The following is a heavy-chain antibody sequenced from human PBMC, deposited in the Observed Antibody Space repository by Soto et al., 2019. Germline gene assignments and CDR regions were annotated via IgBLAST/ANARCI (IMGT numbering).Heavy chain of an antibody. CDR1: GFTFSNYW. CDR3: AREESEVSINYRFDY. V-gene: IGHV3-7*03. CDR2: IKGDGSQK. J-gene: IGHJ4*02. Sequence: EVQLVESGGGLVQPGGSLRLSCAASGFTFSNYWMSWVRQTSGKGLEWVANIKGDGSQKNFVDSVKGRFTISRDNAKNSLYLEMNSLRAEDTAIYYCAREESEVSINYRFDYWGQGTLVTVSS. D-gene: IGHD4-4*01.